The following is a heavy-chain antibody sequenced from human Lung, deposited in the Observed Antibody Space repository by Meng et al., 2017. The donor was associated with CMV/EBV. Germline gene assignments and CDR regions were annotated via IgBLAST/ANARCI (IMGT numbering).Heavy chain of an antibody. V-gene: IGHV2-5*02. CDR1: FSLHTPNVG. J-gene: IGHJ4*02. Sequence: FSLHTPNVGVGWIRQPPRNALEWLALIYWDDDKRYNSSLKSRLTITKDTSKNQVVLTLANLDPLDTATYYCARRPTVAEGVYYFDYWGQGTLVTVSS. D-gene: IGHD4-11*01. CDR2: IYWDDDK. CDR3: ARRPTVAEGVYYFDY.